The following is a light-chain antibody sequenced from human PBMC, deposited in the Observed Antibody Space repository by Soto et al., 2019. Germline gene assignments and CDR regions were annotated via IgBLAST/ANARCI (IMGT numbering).Light chain of an antibody. J-gene: IGKJ1*01. Sequence: EIVLTQSPXTLSLSPGERATLSCRASQSVSSSYLAWYQQKPGQAPRLLIYGVSSRATGIPDRFSGSGSGTDFTLTISRLEPEDFAVYYCQQYGSSPETFGQGTKVDIK. CDR1: QSVSSSY. V-gene: IGKV3-20*01. CDR3: QQYGSSPET. CDR2: GVS.